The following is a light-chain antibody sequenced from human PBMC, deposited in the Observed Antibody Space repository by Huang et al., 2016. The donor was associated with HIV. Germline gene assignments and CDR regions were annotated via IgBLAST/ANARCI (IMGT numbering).Light chain of an antibody. CDR3: QQYDNSWT. CDR1: KSISTN. CDR2: GAS. J-gene: IGKJ1*01. V-gene: IGKV3-15*01. Sequence: ETVMTQSPDTLSVSPGERATLSCRASKSISTNLAWYQQKPGQAPRLLIYGASTRATGIPARFSGSGSGTEFTLTISSLQSEDFAIYYCQQYDNSWTFAQGTKVEI.